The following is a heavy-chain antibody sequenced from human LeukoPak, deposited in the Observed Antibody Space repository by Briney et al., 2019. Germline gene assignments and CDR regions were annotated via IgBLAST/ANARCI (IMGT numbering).Heavy chain of an antibody. J-gene: IGHJ6*02. Sequence: PGGSLRLSCAASAFTFSNYDMMWVRQAPGQGLEWVSYITSRGSSLFYADSVKGRFTISRDNAKNSLSLQMNSLRAEDTAAYYCARDFGRNYPYYYYGMDVWGQGTTVTVSS. V-gene: IGHV3-48*04. CDR2: ITSRGSSL. CDR1: AFTFSNYD. CDR3: ARDFGRNYPYYYYGMDV. D-gene: IGHD1-7*01.